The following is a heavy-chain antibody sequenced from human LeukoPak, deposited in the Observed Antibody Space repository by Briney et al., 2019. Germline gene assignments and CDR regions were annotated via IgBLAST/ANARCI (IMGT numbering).Heavy chain of an antibody. CDR1: GFTFSGSA. Sequence: SGGSLRLSCAASGFTFSGSAMHWVRQASGKGLEWVGRIRSKANSYATAYAASVKGRFTISRDDLKKTAYLQMNSLKTEDTAVYYCTRSDLVYWGQGTLVTVSS. J-gene: IGHJ4*02. CDR3: TRSDLVY. V-gene: IGHV3-73*01. D-gene: IGHD2-8*02. CDR2: IRSKANSYAT.